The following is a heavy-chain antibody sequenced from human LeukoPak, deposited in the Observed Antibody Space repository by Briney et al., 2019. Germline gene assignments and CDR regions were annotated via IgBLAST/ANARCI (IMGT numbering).Heavy chain of an antibody. D-gene: IGHD3-16*01. CDR1: GYSFTTFS. J-gene: IGHJ4*02. CDR2: INANNGET. CDR3: SRDSTSGAVVDFNY. V-gene: IGHV1-18*01. Sequence: ASVEVSCKTSGYSFTTFSIAWVRQAPGQGLEWMGWINANNGETHYAQKFHDRVTMTTDTSTNTAYMELRGLKSDDSAMYYCSRDSTSGAVVDFNYWGQGTLVTVSS.